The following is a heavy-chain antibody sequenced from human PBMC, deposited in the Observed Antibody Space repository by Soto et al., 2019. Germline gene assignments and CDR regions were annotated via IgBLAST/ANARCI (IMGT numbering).Heavy chain of an antibody. CDR2: IYYSGST. Sequence: PSETLSLTCTVSGGSTSSGDYYWSWIRQPPGKGLEWIGYIYYSGSTYYNPSLKSRVTISVDTSKNQFSLKLSSVTAADTAVYYCASGKDCISTSCYVRAHYYYGMDVWGQGTTVTVSS. CDR3: ASGKDCISTSCYVRAHYYYGMDV. D-gene: IGHD2-2*01. J-gene: IGHJ6*02. V-gene: IGHV4-30-4*01. CDR1: GGSTSSGDYY.